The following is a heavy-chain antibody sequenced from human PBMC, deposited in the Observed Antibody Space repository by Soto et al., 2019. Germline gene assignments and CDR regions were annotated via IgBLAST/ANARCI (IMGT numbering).Heavy chain of an antibody. V-gene: IGHV4-31*03. D-gene: IGHD3-22*01. CDR3: ARSYYYDSSGLDY. J-gene: IGHJ4*02. Sequence: SETLSLTCTVSGGSISSGGYYWSWIRQHPGKGLEWIGYIYYSGSAYYNPSLKSRVTISVDTSKNQFSLKLSSVTAADTAVYYCARSYYYDSSGLDYWGQGTLVTVYS. CDR2: IYYSGSA. CDR1: GGSISSGGYY.